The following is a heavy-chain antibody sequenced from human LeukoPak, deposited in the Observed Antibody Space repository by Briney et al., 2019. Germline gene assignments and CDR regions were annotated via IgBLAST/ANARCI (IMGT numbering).Heavy chain of an antibody. D-gene: IGHD2-2*01. CDR3: ARDLSSAPAAIAYYYDY. CDR1: GFTFSNYA. J-gene: IGHJ4*02. V-gene: IGHV3-30-3*01. Sequence: PGRSLRLSCAASGFTFSNYATHCVRQAPGKGLEWVAVISYDGSFTYYADSVKGRFTISRDNSKSTLSLQMNTLRPEDTAVYYCARDLSSAPAAIAYYYDYWGQGTLITVSS. CDR2: ISYDGSFT.